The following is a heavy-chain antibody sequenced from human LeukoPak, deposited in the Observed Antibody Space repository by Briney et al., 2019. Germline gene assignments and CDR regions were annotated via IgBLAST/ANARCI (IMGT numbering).Heavy chain of an antibody. D-gene: IGHD6-13*01. J-gene: IGHJ6*03. Sequence: TGGSLRLSCAASGFTFSSYGMHWVRQAPGKGLEWVAFIRYDGSNKYYADSVKGRFTISRDNSKNTLYLQMNSLRAEDTAVYYCARDAMYSSSWSRGYYYYMDVWGKGTTVTVSS. V-gene: IGHV3-30*02. CDR1: GFTFSSYG. CDR3: ARDAMYSSSWSRGYYYYMDV. CDR2: IRYDGSNK.